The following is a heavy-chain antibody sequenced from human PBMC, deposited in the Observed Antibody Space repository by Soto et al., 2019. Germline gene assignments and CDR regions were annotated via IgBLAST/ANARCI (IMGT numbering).Heavy chain of an antibody. CDR3: GRDGALGDTAVVDS. J-gene: IGHJ4*02. CDR2: IWFDGSNK. D-gene: IGHD5-18*01. Sequence: QVQLVESGGGVVQPGKSLSLSCTASGFTFSTYGMHWVRQATGKGLEWVAVIWFDGSNKYHGDSLKGRFTISRDNSKNTLYLQMNNLRAGDTAVYFCGRDGALGDTAVVDSWGQGTLVTVSS. CDR1: GFTFSTYG. V-gene: IGHV3-33*01.